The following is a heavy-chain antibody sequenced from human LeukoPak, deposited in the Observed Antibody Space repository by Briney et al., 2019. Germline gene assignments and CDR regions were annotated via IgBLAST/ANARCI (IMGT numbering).Heavy chain of an antibody. CDR3: ARQTYFYEASGHLNDN. Sequence: SETLSLTCTVSGGSISSDSYYWGWIRQPPGKRLEWIGSIYYSGSPFYNPSLRSRVTMSVDTSKNQFALKLSSVTAADTAVYYRARQTYFYEASGHLNDNWGQGTLVTVSS. D-gene: IGHD2-15*01. V-gene: IGHV4-39*01. J-gene: IGHJ4*02. CDR2: IYYSGSP. CDR1: GGSISSDSYY.